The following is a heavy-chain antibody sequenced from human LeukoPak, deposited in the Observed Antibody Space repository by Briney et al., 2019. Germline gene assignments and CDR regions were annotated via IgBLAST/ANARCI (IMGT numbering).Heavy chain of an antibody. J-gene: IGHJ6*03. CDR1: GGSFSGYY. CDR3: ARSNRWLQLGYYYYYMDV. Sequence: SETLPLTCAVYGGSFSGYYWSWIRQPPGKGLEWIGEINHSGSTNYNPSLKSRVTISVDKSKNQFSLKLSSVTAADTAVYYCARSNRWLQLGYYYYYMDVWGKGTTVTVSS. V-gene: IGHV4-34*01. D-gene: IGHD5-24*01. CDR2: INHSGST.